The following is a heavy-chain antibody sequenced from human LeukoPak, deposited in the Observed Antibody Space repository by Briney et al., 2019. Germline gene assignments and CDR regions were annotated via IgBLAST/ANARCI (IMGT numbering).Heavy chain of an antibody. CDR2: SYSDTNT. CDR3: VRKNRDFNAAFDI. J-gene: IGHJ3*02. Sequence: GGSLRLSCTASGFTVSNNYMSWVRQAPGKGLEWVSISYSDTNTNYADAVKGRFTISRDTSQNTLSLQMNSLRAEDTAVYYCVRKNRDFNAAFDIWGQGTVVTVSA. D-gene: IGHD1-14*01. V-gene: IGHV3-53*01. CDR1: GFTVSNNY.